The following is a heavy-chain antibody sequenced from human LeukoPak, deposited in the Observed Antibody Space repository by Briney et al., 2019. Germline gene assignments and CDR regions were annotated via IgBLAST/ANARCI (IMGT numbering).Heavy chain of an antibody. V-gene: IGHV3-33*01. D-gene: IGHD3-3*01. Sequence: QPGRSLRLSCAASGFTFSSNRMHWVRQAPGKGLEWVAVIWYDGSNKYYADFVKGRFTISRDNSKNTLYLQMNSLRAEETAVYYSARDWCSDCWCCYYRDYYYGMNVWGQGTTVTVSS. CDR2: IWYDGSNK. CDR3: ARDWCSDCWCCYYRDYYYGMNV. J-gene: IGHJ6*02. CDR1: GFTFSSNR.